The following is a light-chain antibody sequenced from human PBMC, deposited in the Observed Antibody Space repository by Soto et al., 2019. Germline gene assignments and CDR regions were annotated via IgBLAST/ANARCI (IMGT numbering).Light chain of an antibody. CDR3: QQQGN. Sequence: EIVLTQSPGTLSLSPGERATLSCRASEFLSSSYLVWYQQKPGQAPRLLIYAASRRATAIPDRFSGSGSATEYTLTINTLEPEDFEVYYCQQQGNFGQGTKLEIK. J-gene: IGKJ2*01. CDR2: AAS. V-gene: IGKV3-20*01. CDR1: EFLSSSY.